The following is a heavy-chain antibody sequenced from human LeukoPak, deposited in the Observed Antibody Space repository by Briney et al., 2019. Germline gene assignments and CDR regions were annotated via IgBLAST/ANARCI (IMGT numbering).Heavy chain of an antibody. Sequence: GGSLRLSCAASGFAFSNYNMNWVRQAPGKGLEWVSAISGSGGSTYYADSVKGRFTISRDNSKNTLYLQMNSLRAEDTAVYYCAKEGVRYFDWLLVTPFDPWGQGTLVTVSS. D-gene: IGHD3-9*01. J-gene: IGHJ5*02. V-gene: IGHV3-23*01. CDR3: AKEGVRYFDWLLVTPFDP. CDR2: ISGSGGST. CDR1: GFAFSNYN.